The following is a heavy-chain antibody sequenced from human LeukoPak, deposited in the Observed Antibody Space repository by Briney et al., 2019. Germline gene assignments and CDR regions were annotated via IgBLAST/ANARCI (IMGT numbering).Heavy chain of an antibody. J-gene: IGHJ4*02. Sequence: WESLNISCKGSGYSFTSYWIGWVRQMPGKGLEWMGIFYPGYSHIRYSPSFQGQVTISAGKSISTAYLQWSSLKASDTAMYYCARRTYCSSTSCSVKRKYYFDYWGQGTLVTVSS. D-gene: IGHD2-2*01. V-gene: IGHV5-51*01. CDR2: FYPGYSHI. CDR3: ARRTYCSSTSCSVKRKYYFDY. CDR1: GYSFTSYW.